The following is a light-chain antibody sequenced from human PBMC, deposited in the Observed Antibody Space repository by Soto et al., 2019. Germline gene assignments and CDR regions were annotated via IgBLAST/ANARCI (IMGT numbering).Light chain of an antibody. J-gene: IGKJ5*01. CDR3: QQHGNWPPIT. Sequence: EIVMTQSPATLSMSPGDSAALSCWASQSVGRKLAWYQQRSGQAPRLLIYEVSIRADGIPASFSGSGSGTDFTLSISSLQSEDFAVYYCQQHGNWPPITFGQGTRLEIK. CDR2: EVS. V-gene: IGKV3-15*01. CDR1: QSVGRK.